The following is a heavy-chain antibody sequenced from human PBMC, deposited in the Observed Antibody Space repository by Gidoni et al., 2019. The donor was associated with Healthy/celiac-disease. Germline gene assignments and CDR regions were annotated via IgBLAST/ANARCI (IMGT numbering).Heavy chain of an antibody. CDR1: GGSISSYY. J-gene: IGHJ5*02. CDR2: IYYRGST. CDR3: ARGVGYCSSTSCYNWFDP. Sequence: QVQLQESGPGLVKPSETLSLTCTVSGGSISSYYWSWIRHPPGKGLEWIGYIYYRGSTNYNPSLKSRVTISVDTSKTQFSLKLSSVTAADTAVYYCARGVGYCSSTSCYNWFDPWGQGTLVTVSS. D-gene: IGHD2-2*01. V-gene: IGHV4-59*01.